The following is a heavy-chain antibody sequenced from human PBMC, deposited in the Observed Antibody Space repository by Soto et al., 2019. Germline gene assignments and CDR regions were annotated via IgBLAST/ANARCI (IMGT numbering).Heavy chain of an antibody. CDR2: VYNSGST. V-gene: IGHV4-59*01. D-gene: IGHD6-13*01. J-gene: IGHJ4*02. CDR1: GGSISSNY. Sequence: SETLSLTCTVSGGSISSNYWTWIRQPPGKGLEWIGYVYNSGSTNYNPSLKSRVTISEDTSKSQFSLKVNSMTAADMAVYYCARYRREAVAGYTLDNWGQGILVTVSS. CDR3: ARYRREAVAGYTLDN.